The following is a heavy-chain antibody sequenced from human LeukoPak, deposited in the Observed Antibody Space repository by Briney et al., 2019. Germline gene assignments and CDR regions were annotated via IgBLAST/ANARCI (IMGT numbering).Heavy chain of an antibody. CDR3: TAEDGWFDP. CDR2: IESKVHGGTI. J-gene: IGHJ5*02. Sequence: GGSLRLSCAASGFTFSNAWMNWVRQGPGKGLEWVGRIESKVHGGTIDYAAPVKGRFTISRDDSKNTLYLQMNSLKTEDTAVYYCTAEDGWFDPWGQGTLVTVSS. V-gene: IGHV3-15*04. CDR1: GFTFSNAW.